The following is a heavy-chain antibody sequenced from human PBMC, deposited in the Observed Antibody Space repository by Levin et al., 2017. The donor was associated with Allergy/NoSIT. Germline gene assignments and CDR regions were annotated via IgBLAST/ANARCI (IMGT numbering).Heavy chain of an antibody. J-gene: IGHJ4*02. CDR1: GFTFSSYA. CDR3: AKDWYSGYDYGEYYFDY. D-gene: IGHD5-12*01. Sequence: PGGSLRLSCAASGFTFSSYAMSWVRQAPGKGLEWVSAISGSGGSTYYADSVKGRFTISRDNSKNTLYLQMNSLRAEDTAVYYCAKDWYSGYDYGEYYFDYWGQGTLVTVAA. V-gene: IGHV3-23*01. CDR2: ISGSGGST.